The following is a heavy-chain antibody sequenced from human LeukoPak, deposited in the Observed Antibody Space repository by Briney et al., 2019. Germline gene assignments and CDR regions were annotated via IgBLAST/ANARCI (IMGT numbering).Heavy chain of an antibody. D-gene: IGHD3-9*01. V-gene: IGHV3-21*01. J-gene: IGHJ4*02. CDR2: ISSSSSYI. CDR1: GLTFSSYS. Sequence: PGGSLRLSCAASGLTFSSYSMNWVRQAPGKGLEWVSSISSSSSYIYYADSVKGRFTISRDNAKNSLYLQMNSLRAEDTAVYYCARGGDYDILTGYFGYWGQGTLVTVSS. CDR3: ARGGDYDILTGYFGY.